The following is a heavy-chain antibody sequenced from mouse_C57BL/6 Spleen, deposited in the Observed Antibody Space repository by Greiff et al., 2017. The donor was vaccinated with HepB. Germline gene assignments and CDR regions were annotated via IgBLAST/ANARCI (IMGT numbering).Heavy chain of an antibody. CDR2: IRNKANGYTT. Sequence: EVNVVESGGGLVQPGGSLSLSCAASGFTFTDYYMSWVRQPPGKALEWLGFIRNKANGYTTEYSASVKGRFTISRDNSQSILYLQMNALRAEDSATYYCARYPHGYPYWYFDVWGTGTTVTVSS. J-gene: IGHJ1*03. CDR1: GFTFTDYY. CDR3: ARYPHGYPYWYFDV. D-gene: IGHD2-2*01. V-gene: IGHV7-3*01.